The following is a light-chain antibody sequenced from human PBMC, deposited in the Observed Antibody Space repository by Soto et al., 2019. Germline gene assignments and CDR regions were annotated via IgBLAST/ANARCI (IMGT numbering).Light chain of an antibody. CDR1: QPVSSSY. CDR3: QQCGISTWP. CDR2: GAS. J-gene: IGKJ1*01. V-gene: IGKV3-20*01. Sequence: EIVLTQSPGILSLSPGERATLSCRASQPVSSSYLAWYQQKPGQAPRLLIYGASTRATGIPDRFSGSGSVTDFTLTISVLEPEDFAVYYCQQCGISTWPFGQGTKVDIK.